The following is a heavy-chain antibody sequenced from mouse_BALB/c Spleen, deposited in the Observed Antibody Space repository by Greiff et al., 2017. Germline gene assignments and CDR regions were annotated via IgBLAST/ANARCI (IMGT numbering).Heavy chain of an antibody. D-gene: IGHD2-3*01. Sequence: EVHLVESGGGLVQPGGSLRLSCAPSGFTFTDYYMSWVRQPPGKALEWLGFIRNKANGYTTEYSASVKGRFTISRDNSQSILYLQMNTLRAEDSATYYCARDENDGYYAWFAYWGQGTLVTVSA. J-gene: IGHJ3*01. CDR1: GFTFTDYY. CDR2: IRNKANGYTT. CDR3: ARDENDGYYAWFAY. V-gene: IGHV7-3*02.